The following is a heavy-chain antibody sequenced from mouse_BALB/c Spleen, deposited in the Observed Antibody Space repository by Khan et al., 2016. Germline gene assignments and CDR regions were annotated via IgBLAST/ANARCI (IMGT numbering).Heavy chain of an antibody. CDR2: IRLKSNNYAT. CDR3: ARGLSFGYDGGAYALDY. Sequence: EVKLEESGGGLVQPGGSMKLSCVASGFTFTNYWMNWVRQSPEKGLEWVAEIRLKSNNYATHYAESVKGRFTISRDDSKSTVYLQVNNLRAEDTGIYYSARGLSFGYDGGAYALDYWGQGASVTVSS. V-gene: IGHV6-6*02. D-gene: IGHD2-2*01. J-gene: IGHJ4*01. CDR1: GFTFTNYW.